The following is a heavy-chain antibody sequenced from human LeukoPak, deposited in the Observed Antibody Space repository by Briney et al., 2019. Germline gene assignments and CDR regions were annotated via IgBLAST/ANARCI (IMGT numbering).Heavy chain of an antibody. D-gene: IGHD2-21*02. CDR1: GFTFYDYA. CDR3: AKGPPLRDYGMDV. Sequence: GGSLRLSCAASGFTFYDYAMRWVRQPPGKGLEWVSGISRNSGKIGYAGSVKGRFTISRDNAKISLYLQMNSLRAEDTALYYCAKGPPLRDYGMDVWGQGTTVTVSS. CDR2: ISRNSGKI. V-gene: IGHV3-9*01. J-gene: IGHJ6*02.